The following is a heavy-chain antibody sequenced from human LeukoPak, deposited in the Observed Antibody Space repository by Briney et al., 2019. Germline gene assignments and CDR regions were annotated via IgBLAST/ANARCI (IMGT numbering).Heavy chain of an antibody. CDR2: INQYGSEK. J-gene: IGHJ4*02. V-gene: IGHV3-7*01. CDR1: EFTFSGYW. Sequence: AGSLTLSRLASEFTFSGYWVNWVRQAPGKVPEWVANINQYGSEKHHVDSVKGRFTISRDNAKISLFLQMNSLGDEDAAVFYCARDGFVGAADYWGQGTLVTVSS. CDR3: ARDGFVGAADY. D-gene: IGHD6-13*01.